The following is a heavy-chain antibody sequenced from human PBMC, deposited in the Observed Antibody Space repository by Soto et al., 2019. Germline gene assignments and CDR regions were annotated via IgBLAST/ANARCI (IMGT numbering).Heavy chain of an antibody. D-gene: IGHD5-18*01. CDR1: GFTFSSYG. Sequence: GGSLRLSCAASGFTFSSYGMHWVRQAPGKGLEWVAVISYDGSNKYYADSVKGRFTISRDNSKNTLYLQMSSLRAEDTAVYYCAKGRYSYGPLDYWGQGTLVTVSS. CDR2: ISYDGSNK. V-gene: IGHV3-30*18. CDR3: AKGRYSYGPLDY. J-gene: IGHJ4*02.